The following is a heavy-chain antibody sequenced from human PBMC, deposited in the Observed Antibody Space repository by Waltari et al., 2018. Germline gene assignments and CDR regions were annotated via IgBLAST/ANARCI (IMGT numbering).Heavy chain of an antibody. J-gene: IGHJ6*02. D-gene: IGHD2-2*01. V-gene: IGHV1-69*01. CDR1: GGTFSSYA. Sequence: QVQLVQSGAEVKKPGSSVKVSCKASGGTFSSYAISWVRQAPGQGLEWMGGIIPIVGPANYAQKFQGRVTITADESTSTAYMELSSLRSEDTAVYYCARGGCSSTSCYPPYYYYGMDVWGQGTTVTVSS. CDR2: IIPIVGPA. CDR3: ARGGCSSTSCYPPYYYYGMDV.